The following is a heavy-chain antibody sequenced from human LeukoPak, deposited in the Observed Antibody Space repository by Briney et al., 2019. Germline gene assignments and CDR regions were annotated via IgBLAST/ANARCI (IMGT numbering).Heavy chain of an antibody. CDR3: ARDLMGYYFDY. CDR2: IKQDGSEK. V-gene: IGHV3-7*01. D-gene: IGHD2-8*01. J-gene: IGHJ4*02. Sequence: GGSLTLSCAASGFTFSSYWMSWVRQAPGKGLEWVANIKQDGSEKYYVDSVKGRFTISRDNAKNSLYLQMNSLRAEDTAVYYCARDLMGYYFDYWGQGTLVTVSS. CDR1: GFTFSSYW.